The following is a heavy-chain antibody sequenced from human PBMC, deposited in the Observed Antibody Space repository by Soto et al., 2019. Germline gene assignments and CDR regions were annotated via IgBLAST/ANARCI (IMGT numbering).Heavy chain of an antibody. V-gene: IGHV3-30*03. Sequence: QVQLVESGGGVVQPGRSLRLSCAASGFTFSSYGMHWVRQAPGKGLEWVAVISYDGSNKYYADSVKGRFTISRDNSKNTLYLQMNSLRAEDTAVYYCDIAAGTYYWGQGTLVTVSS. CDR3: DIAAGTYY. D-gene: IGHD6-13*01. J-gene: IGHJ4*02. CDR1: GFTFSSYG. CDR2: ISYDGSNK.